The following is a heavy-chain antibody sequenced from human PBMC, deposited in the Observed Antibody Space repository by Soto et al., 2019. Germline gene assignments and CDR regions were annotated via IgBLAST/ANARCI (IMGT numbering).Heavy chain of an antibody. V-gene: IGHV3-30*09. D-gene: IGHD3-9*01. CDR1: GFIFSDYY. CDR2: ISHDGSKK. CDR3: ARSSYDDVLTGLSMDV. J-gene: IGHJ6*02. Sequence: QVQLVESGGGVVQPGRSLRLSCAASGFIFSDYYMHWVRQAPGKGLEWVAVISHDGSKKYYADSVKGRFAISRDNSKNTLYLQINSLRPEDTAVNYCARSSYDDVLTGLSMDVWGQGTMVTVSS.